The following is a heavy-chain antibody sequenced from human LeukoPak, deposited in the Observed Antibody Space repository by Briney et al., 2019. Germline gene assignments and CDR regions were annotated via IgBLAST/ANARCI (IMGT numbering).Heavy chain of an antibody. CDR3: AKVYYDSSGYCFDY. J-gene: IGHJ4*02. CDR2: INHSGST. Sequence: PSETLSLTCAVYGGSFSGYYWSWIRQPRGKRLEWIGEINHSGSTNYNPSLKSRVTISVDTSKNQFSLKLSSVTAADTAVYYCAKVYYDSSGYCFDYWGQGTLVTVSS. CDR1: GGSFSGYY. V-gene: IGHV4-34*01. D-gene: IGHD3-22*01.